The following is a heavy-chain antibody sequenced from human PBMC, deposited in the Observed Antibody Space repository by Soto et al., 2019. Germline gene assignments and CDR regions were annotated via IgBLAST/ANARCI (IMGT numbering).Heavy chain of an antibody. CDR3: ARQPPRAIQGGAFGMDV. Sequence: ELQLVETGGGLIQTGGSLSLSCAASGFSISSNYIAWVRQPPGKGLEWVSTTFSGGNTEYAASVKGRCSISRDNYKTTLDLQMDTLGVEDTAVYSCARQPPRAIQGGAFGMDVWGQGTTVSGSS. J-gene: IGHJ6*02. V-gene: IGHV3-53*02. CDR1: GFSISSNY. D-gene: IGHD2-21*01. CDR2: TFSGGNT.